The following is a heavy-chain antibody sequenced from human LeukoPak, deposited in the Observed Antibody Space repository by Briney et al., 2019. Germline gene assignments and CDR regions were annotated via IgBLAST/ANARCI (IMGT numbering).Heavy chain of an antibody. CDR3: ARESSGYSYWPGSLGQGPFDY. CDR2: ISSSSSYI. CDR1: GFTFSSYS. V-gene: IGHV3-21*01. D-gene: IGHD5-18*01. J-gene: IGHJ4*02. Sequence: GGSLRLSCAASGFTFSSYSMNWVRQAPGKGLEWVSSISSSSSYIYYADSVKGRFTISRDNAKNSLYLQMNSLRAEDTAVYYCARESSGYSYWPGSLGQGPFDYWGQGTLVTVSS.